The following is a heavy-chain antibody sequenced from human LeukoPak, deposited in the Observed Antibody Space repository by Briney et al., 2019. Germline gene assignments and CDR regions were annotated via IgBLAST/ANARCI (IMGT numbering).Heavy chain of an antibody. CDR3: ARVGRYFDVDY. D-gene: IGHD3-9*01. CDR1: GGTFSSYA. Sequence: GASVTVSCKASGGTFSSYAISWVRQAPGQGLEWMGGIIPIFGTANYAQKFQGRVTITADESTSTAYMELSSLRSEDTAVYYCARVGRYFDVDYWGQGTLVTVSS. CDR2: IIPIFGTA. J-gene: IGHJ4*02. V-gene: IGHV1-69*13.